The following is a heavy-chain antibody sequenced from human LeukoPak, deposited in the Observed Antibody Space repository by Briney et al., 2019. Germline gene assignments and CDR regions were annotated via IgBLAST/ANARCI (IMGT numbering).Heavy chain of an antibody. CDR1: GGTFSSYA. Sequence: ASVKVSCKASGGTFSSYAISWVRQAPGQGLEWMGRFIPILGIANYAQKFQGRVTITADKSTSTAYMELSSLRSEDTAVYYCARELGYSYGAYYYYGMDVWGQGTTVTVSS. V-gene: IGHV1-69*04. CDR3: ARELGYSYGAYYYYGMDV. D-gene: IGHD5-18*01. J-gene: IGHJ6*02. CDR2: FIPILGIA.